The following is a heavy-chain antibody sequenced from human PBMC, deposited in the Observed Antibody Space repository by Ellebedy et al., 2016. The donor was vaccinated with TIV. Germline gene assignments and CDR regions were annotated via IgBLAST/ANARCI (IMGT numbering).Heavy chain of an antibody. J-gene: IGHJ6*02. CDR3: ARDGGVAGETDV. Sequence: GESLKISCAASGFTFSSFGMNWVRQASGKGLEWVSSIDSSGTYIYYADSVKGRFTISRDNTKNSLYLQMNSLRDEDTAIYYCARDGGVAGETDVWGQGTTVTVSS. V-gene: IGHV3-21*06. CDR1: GFTFSSFG. D-gene: IGHD2-15*01. CDR2: IDSSGTYI.